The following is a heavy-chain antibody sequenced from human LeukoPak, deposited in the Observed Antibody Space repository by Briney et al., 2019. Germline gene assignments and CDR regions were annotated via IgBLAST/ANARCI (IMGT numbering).Heavy chain of an antibody. D-gene: IGHD5-18*01. CDR3: ARAGYSYGQAFDY. Sequence: SVKVSCKASGYTFTSYGISWVRQAPGQGLEWMGRIIPILGIANYAQKFQGRVTITADKSTSTAYMELSSLRSEDTAVYYCARAGYSYGQAFDYWGQGTLVTVSS. J-gene: IGHJ4*02. V-gene: IGHV1-69*04. CDR2: IIPILGIA. CDR1: GYTFTSYG.